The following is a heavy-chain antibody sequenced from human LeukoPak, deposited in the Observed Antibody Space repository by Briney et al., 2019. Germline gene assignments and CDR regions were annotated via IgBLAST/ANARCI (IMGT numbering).Heavy chain of an antibody. CDR2: IYSGGST. J-gene: IGHJ3*02. D-gene: IGHD7-27*01. V-gene: IGHV3-66*01. Sequence: PGGSLRLSCAASGFTFSSSYMSWVRQAPGKGLEWVSVIYSGGSTYYADSVKGRFTISRDNSKNTLYLQMNSLRAEDTAVYYCARSTPSNWAFDIWGQGTMVTVSS. CDR1: GFTFSSSY. CDR3: ARSTPSNWAFDI.